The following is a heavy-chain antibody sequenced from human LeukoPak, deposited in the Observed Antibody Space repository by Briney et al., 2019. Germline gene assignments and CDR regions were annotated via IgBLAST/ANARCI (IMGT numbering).Heavy chain of an antibody. CDR1: GGSLSSYY. V-gene: IGHV4-59*08. D-gene: IGHD3-16*01. J-gene: IGHJ1*01. CDR3: ARQSDDLGYFQH. CDR2: IYYRGRT. Sequence: SETLSLTCTVSGGSLSSYYWSWIRQPPGQGLEWIGYIYYRGRTKYNPSLQGRVTISVDTSRNQFSLRLSSVTAADTAVYYCARQSDDLGYFQHWGQGTLVSVSS.